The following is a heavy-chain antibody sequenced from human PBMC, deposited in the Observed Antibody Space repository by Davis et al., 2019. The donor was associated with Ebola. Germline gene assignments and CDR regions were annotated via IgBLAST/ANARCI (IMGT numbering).Heavy chain of an antibody. Sequence: GESLKISCAASGFTFSSYAMHWVRQAPGKGLEWVAVISYDGSNKYYADSVKGRFTISRDNSKNTLYLQMNSLRAEDTAVYYCARVSPGSGWYEWYVFDYWGQGTLVTVSS. CDR3: ARVSPGSGWYEWYVFDY. CDR1: GFTFSSYA. V-gene: IGHV3-30-3*01. J-gene: IGHJ4*02. D-gene: IGHD6-19*01. CDR2: ISYDGSNK.